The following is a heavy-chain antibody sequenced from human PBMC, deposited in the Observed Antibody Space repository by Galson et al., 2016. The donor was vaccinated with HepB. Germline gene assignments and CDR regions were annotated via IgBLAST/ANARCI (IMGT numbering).Heavy chain of an antibody. CDR2: TYYRSKWYN. D-gene: IGHD5-18*01. CDR3: ARGGGPLGTAMVVVHFDY. CDR1: GDSVSSNSAA. V-gene: IGHV6-1*01. J-gene: IGHJ4*02. Sequence: CAISGDSVSSNSAAWHWIRQSPSRGLEWLGRTYYRSKWYNDYAISVKGRITINPDTSKNQLSLQLNSVTPEDTAVHYCARGGGPLGTAMVVVHFDYCGQGSLVTVSS.